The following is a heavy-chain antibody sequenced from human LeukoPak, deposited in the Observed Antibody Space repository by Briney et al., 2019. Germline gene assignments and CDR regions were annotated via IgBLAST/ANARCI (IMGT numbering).Heavy chain of an antibody. CDR3: ARVYGDYGDVVVD. CDR2: IIDYNSNT. CDR1: AYTLTSYG. V-gene: IGHV1-18*01. Sequence: ASVKVSSKASAYTLTSYGISWVRQGPGQGRKSMGWIIDYNSNTNYAQRLQGRVSMPTDTSTSTAYMELRSLRPDVTAVYDCARVYGDYGDVVVDWGQGTMVAVSS. J-gene: IGHJ3*01. D-gene: IGHD4-17*01.